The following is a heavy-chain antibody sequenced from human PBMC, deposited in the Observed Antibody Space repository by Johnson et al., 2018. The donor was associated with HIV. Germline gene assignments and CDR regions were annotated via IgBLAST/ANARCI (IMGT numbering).Heavy chain of an antibody. J-gene: IGHJ3*02. D-gene: IGHD7-27*01. CDR1: GFTFSSYG. V-gene: IGHV3-33*06. CDR2: IWYDGSNK. Sequence: QVQLVESGVGVVQPGRSLRLSCAASGFTFSSYGMHWVRQAPGKGLEWVAVIWYDGSNKYYADSVKGRFTISRDNSKNTLYLQMNSLRAEDTAVYYCAKGLNWGGDAFDIWGQGTVVTVS. CDR3: AKGLNWGGDAFDI.